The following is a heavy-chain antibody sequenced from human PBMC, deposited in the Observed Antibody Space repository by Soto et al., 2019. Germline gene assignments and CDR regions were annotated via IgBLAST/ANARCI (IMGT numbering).Heavy chain of an antibody. CDR1: GGSISSGPYH. V-gene: IGHV4-39*01. Sequence: SETLSLTCTVSGGSISSGPYHWGWIRQPPGKGLEWIGNTHYSGSAYYNPSLKSRVTISVDTSKNQVSLKLSSVTAADTAVYYCARTANWLDPWGQGTLVTVPQ. CDR3: ARTANWLDP. CDR2: THYSGSA. J-gene: IGHJ5*02.